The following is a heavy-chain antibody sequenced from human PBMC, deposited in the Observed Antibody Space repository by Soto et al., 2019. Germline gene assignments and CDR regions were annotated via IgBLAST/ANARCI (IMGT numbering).Heavy chain of an antibody. Sequence: SETLSLTCAVSGGSISSYYWSWIRQPPGKGLEWIGYIYYSGTTNYNPSLKSRVTISVDTSKNQFSLKLSSVTAADTAVYFCARDKSLTTDFDYWGQGTLVTVSS. D-gene: IGHD3-22*01. V-gene: IGHV4-59*12. J-gene: IGHJ4*02. CDR1: GGSISSYY. CDR3: ARDKSLTTDFDY. CDR2: IYYSGTT.